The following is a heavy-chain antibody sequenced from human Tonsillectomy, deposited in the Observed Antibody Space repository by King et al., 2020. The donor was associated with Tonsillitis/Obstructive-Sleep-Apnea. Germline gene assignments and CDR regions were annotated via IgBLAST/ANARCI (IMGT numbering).Heavy chain of an antibody. Sequence: VQLVESEGGLVQPGGSLRLSCSASAFTFSSYAMHWVRQAPGKGLDYVSGISSNGGSTYSADSVKGRFTISTDNSKNTLYLHMSSLRGEDTAVYYCVKGSAGEYYYYYMDVWGKGTTVTVSS. V-gene: IGHV3-64D*06. D-gene: IGHD6-13*01. CDR1: AFTFSSYA. J-gene: IGHJ6*03. CDR3: VKGSAGEYYYYYMDV. CDR2: ISSNGGST.